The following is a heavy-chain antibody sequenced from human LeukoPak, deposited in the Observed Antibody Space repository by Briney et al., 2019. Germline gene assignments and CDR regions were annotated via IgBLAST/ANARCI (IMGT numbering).Heavy chain of an antibody. J-gene: IGHJ4*02. Sequence: ASVKVSCKTSGYTFSNFGINWVRQAPGQGLEWMGWISGNNDNPNYGQKFQGRFAVTTDSSTTTAYMELRNLTFDDTAVYYCARDGTSTDDYWGQGTLVTVSS. CDR1: GYTFSNFG. V-gene: IGHV1-18*01. CDR3: ARDGTSTDDY. D-gene: IGHD2-2*01. CDR2: ISGNNDNP.